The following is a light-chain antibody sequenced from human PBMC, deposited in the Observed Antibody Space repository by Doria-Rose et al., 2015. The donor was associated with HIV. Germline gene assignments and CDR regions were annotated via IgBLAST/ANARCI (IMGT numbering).Light chain of an antibody. Sequence: IHMTQSPSSVSASVGDRVTITCRASQGIRRWLACHQQKPGKAPKLLIYAASSLQSGVPSRFSGSGSGTDFTLTISSLQPEDFATYYCQQANSFPLTFGGGTKVEIK. J-gene: IGKJ4*01. CDR1: QGIRRW. CDR3: QQANSFPLT. V-gene: IGKV1D-12*01. CDR2: AAS.